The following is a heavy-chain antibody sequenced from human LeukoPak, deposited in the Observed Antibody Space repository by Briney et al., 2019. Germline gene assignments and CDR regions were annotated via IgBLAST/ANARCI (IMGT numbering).Heavy chain of an antibody. D-gene: IGHD6-13*01. CDR2: IYTSGST. J-gene: IGHJ3*02. Sequence: SETLSLTCTVSGGSISSGSYYWSWIRQPAGKGLEWIGRIYTSGSTNYNPSLKSRVTISVDTSKNQFSLKLSSVTAADTAVYYCARDHRYSSSWYGGAFDIWGQGTMVTVSS. CDR3: ARDHRYSSSWYGGAFDI. V-gene: IGHV4-61*02. CDR1: GGSISSGSYY.